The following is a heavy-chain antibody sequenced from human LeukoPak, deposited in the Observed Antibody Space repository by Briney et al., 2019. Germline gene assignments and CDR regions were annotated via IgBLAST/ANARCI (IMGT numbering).Heavy chain of an antibody. J-gene: IGHJ5*02. CDR2: IYHSGST. Sequence: SETLSLTCTVSGGSISSGGYYWSWIRQPPGKGLEWIGYIYHSGSTYYNPSLKSRVTISVDRSKNQFSLKLSSVTAADTAVYYCARAIAAAGTLGSWFDPWGQGTLVTVSS. CDR3: ARAIAAAGTLGSWFDP. D-gene: IGHD6-13*01. CDR1: GGSISSGGYY. V-gene: IGHV4-30-2*01.